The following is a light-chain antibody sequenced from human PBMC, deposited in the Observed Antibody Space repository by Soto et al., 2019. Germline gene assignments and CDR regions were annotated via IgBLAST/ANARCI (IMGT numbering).Light chain of an antibody. CDR2: AAS. V-gene: IGKV1-39*01. J-gene: IGKJ1*01. CDR3: QQSYRTTWT. Sequence: DIQMTQSPSSLSASVGDRVTITCRASQSISSYLNWYQQKPGKAPKLLIYAASSLQSGVPSRFSGSGSGTDFTLTISSRQPEDFATYYCQQSYRTTWTFGQGTKVDIK. CDR1: QSISSY.